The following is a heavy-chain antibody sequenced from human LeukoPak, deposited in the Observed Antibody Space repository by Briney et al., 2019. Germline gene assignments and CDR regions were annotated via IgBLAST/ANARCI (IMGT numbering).Heavy chain of an antibody. D-gene: IGHD4-17*01. CDR1: GFTFSSYW. Sequence: GGSLRLSCAASGFTFSSYWMSWVRQAPGKGLEWVANIKQDGSEKYYVDSVKGRFTIPRDNAKNSLYLQMNSLRAEDTAVYYCARTRLRNDYAADYWGQGTLVTVSS. CDR2: IKQDGSEK. V-gene: IGHV3-7*01. J-gene: IGHJ4*02. CDR3: ARTRLRNDYAADY.